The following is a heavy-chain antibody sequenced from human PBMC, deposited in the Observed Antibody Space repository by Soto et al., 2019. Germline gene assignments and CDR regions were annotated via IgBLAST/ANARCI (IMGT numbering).Heavy chain of an antibody. CDR1: GFTFSTYS. CDR2: ISSSSSTI. D-gene: IGHD2-21*02. CDR3: ARETEGCGGDCDSLDY. Sequence: PGGSLRLSCAASGFTFSTYSMNWVRQAPGKGLEWVSYISSSSSTIFYTDSVKGRFTVSRDNAKNSLYLQMNSLRAEDTAVYYCARETEGCGGDCDSLDYWGQGTLVTVSS. V-gene: IGHV3-48*01. J-gene: IGHJ4*02.